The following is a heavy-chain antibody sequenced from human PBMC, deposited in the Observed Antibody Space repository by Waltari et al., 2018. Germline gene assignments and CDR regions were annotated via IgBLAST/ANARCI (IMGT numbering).Heavy chain of an antibody. D-gene: IGHD3-10*01. Sequence: QVQLQQWGAGLLKPSETLSLSCTIYGGSFSGYYWSWIRQPPGKGLEWIGEINHRGSTHYNPSLKSRVTISVDTSKNQFSLKLSSVTAADTAVYYCARVWFGEFPYYYYYMDVWGKGTTVTVSS. CDR3: ARVWFGEFPYYYYYMDV. CDR2: INHRGST. V-gene: IGHV4-34*01. CDR1: GGSFSGYY. J-gene: IGHJ6*03.